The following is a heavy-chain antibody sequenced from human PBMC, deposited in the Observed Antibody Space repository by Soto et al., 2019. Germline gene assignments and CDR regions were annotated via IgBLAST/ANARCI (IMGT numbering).Heavy chain of an antibody. D-gene: IGHD2-2*01. CDR3: ARAGYCRSTSGYRDYFDY. J-gene: IGHJ4*02. CDR1: GYTFTSYG. V-gene: IGHV1-18*01. CDR2: IMAYNGNT. Sequence: ASVKVSCKASGYTFTSYGISWVRQAPGQGLEWMGWIMAYNGNTNYAQKLQGRVTMTTDTSTSTAYMELRSLRSDDTAVYYCARAGYCRSTSGYRDYFDYWGQVTLFTVSS.